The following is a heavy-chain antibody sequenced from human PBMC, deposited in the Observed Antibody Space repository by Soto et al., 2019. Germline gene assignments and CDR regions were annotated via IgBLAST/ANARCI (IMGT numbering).Heavy chain of an antibody. Sequence: SETLSLTCTVSGASISSYYCTWIRQPPWKGLEWIGYIYHSGITGSTNYSPSLKSRVTISVDTSKDQFSLILRSVTAADTAVYYCAGFSSSSLVDWFDPCGQGTLLAVSS. J-gene: IGHJ5*02. CDR1: GASISSYY. V-gene: IGHV4-59*01. CDR2: IYHSGITGST. D-gene: IGHD2-2*01. CDR3: AGFSSSSLVDWFDP.